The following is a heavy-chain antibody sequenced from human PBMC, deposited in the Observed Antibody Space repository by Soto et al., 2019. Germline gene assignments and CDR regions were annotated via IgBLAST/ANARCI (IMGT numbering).Heavy chain of an antibody. CDR3: ARDAGSIDAFGI. Sequence: GWSLRLSCAASGFTFSSYAMHLVRQAPGKGLEWVAVISYDGSNKYYADSVKGRFTISRDNSKNTPYLQMNSLRAEDTAVYYCARDAGSIDAFGIWGEGTMVTVSS. V-gene: IGHV3-30-3*01. D-gene: IGHD2-21*01. CDR1: GFTFSSYA. J-gene: IGHJ3*02. CDR2: ISYDGSNK.